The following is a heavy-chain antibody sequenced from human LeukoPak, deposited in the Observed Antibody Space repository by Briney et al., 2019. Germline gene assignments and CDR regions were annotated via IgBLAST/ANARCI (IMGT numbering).Heavy chain of an antibody. D-gene: IGHD4-23*01. V-gene: IGHV1-46*01. CDR3: ARDRDYGGNSIYFDY. Sequence: ASVKVSCKASGYTFTRYYIHWVRQAPGQGLEWMGIINPSGGSATYAQKFQGRVTMTTDTSTDTVYMELSSLSSADTAVYYCARDRDYGGNSIYFDYWGPGTLVTVSS. J-gene: IGHJ4*02. CDR2: INPSGGSA. CDR1: GYTFTRYY.